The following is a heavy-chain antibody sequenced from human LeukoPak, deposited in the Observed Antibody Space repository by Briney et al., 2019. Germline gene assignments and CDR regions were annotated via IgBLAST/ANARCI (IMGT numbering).Heavy chain of an antibody. CDR3: ARDTAMDSYYFDY. D-gene: IGHD5-18*01. CDR2: INPNSGVT. Sequence: ASVKVSCKASGYTFTGNYIHWVRQAPGQGLEWMGWINPNSGVTNYAQKFQGRVTMTRDTSTSTAYMDLSRLRSDDTAVYYCARDTAMDSYYFDYWGQGTPVTVSS. J-gene: IGHJ4*02. CDR1: GYTFTGNY. V-gene: IGHV1-2*02.